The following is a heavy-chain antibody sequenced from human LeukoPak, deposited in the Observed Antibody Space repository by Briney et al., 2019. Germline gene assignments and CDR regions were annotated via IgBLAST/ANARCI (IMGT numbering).Heavy chain of an antibody. D-gene: IGHD3-3*01. CDR1: GFSLSTSGVG. CDR3: AHPPGAIFGVEYYFDY. J-gene: IGHJ4*02. CDR2: IYWNDDK. Sequence: ESGPTLVKPTQTLTLTCTFSGFSLSTSGVGVGWIRQPPGKALEWLALIYWNDDKRYSPSLKSRLTITKDTSKNQVVLTMTNMDPVDTATYYCAHPPGAIFGVEYYFDYWGQGTLVTVSS. V-gene: IGHV2-5*01.